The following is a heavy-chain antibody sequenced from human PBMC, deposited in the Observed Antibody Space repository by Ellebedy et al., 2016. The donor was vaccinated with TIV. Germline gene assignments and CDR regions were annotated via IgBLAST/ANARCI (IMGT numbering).Heavy chain of an antibody. CDR2: ISSSSSYI. CDR1: GFVFSTYS. D-gene: IGHD6-19*01. Sequence: GGSLRLSCAASGFVFSTYSMNWVRQAPGKGLEWVSSISSSSSYIYYADSVKGRFTISRDNAKNSLYLQMNSLRAEDTAVYYCAREINSSGWYTPPLDAFDIWGQGTMVTVSS. CDR3: AREINSSGWYTPPLDAFDI. J-gene: IGHJ3*02. V-gene: IGHV3-21*01.